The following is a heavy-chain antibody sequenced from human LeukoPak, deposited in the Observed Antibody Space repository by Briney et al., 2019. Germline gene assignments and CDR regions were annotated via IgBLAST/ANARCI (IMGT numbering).Heavy chain of an antibody. Sequence: SETLSLTCTVSGGSISTYYWNWIRQPPGKGLEWIGYIYYSGSTNYNPSLKSRVTISVDTSKNQFSLKLNSVTAADTAVYYCARLLGVRDCYQSRGVFDIGGQGTMVTVSS. V-gene: IGHV4-59*01. CDR2: IYYSGST. CDR1: GGSISTYY. D-gene: IGHD2-21*01. CDR3: ARLLGVRDCYQSRGVFDI. J-gene: IGHJ3*02.